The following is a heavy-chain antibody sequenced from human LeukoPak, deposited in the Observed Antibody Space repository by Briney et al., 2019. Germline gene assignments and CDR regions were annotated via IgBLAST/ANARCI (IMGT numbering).Heavy chain of an antibody. CDR1: DYSISSGYY. D-gene: IGHD3-3*01. Sequence: SETLSLTRSVSDYSISSGYYWGWIRQPPGKGLEWIGTIYHSGSIYYNPSLKSRVTISVDTSKNQFSLKPSSVTAADTAVYYCARDRPLLGAWSWFDPWGQGTLVTVSS. J-gene: IGHJ5*02. CDR2: IYHSGSI. V-gene: IGHV4-38-2*02. CDR3: ARDRPLLGAWSWFDP.